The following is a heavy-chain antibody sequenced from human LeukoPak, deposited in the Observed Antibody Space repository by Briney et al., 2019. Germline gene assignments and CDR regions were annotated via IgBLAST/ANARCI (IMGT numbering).Heavy chain of an antibody. Sequence: PSETLSLTCGVSGGSISNTKWWTWFRQPPGKGLEGIREVNLQGSTNYNPSLKSRVAISVDKSENHLSLKLTSVTAADTAVYYCAREGGPYRPLDYSGQGTLVTVAS. V-gene: IGHV4-4*02. CDR1: GGSISNTKW. J-gene: IGHJ4*02. CDR3: AREGGPYRPLDY. CDR2: VNLQGST.